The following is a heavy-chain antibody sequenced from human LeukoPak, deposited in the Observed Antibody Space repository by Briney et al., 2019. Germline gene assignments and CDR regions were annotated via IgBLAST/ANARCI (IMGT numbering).Heavy chain of an antibody. Sequence: GGSLRLSCAASGFTFSSYAMHWVRQAPGKGLEWVAVISYDGSNKYYADSVKGRFTISRDNSKNTLYLQMNSLRAEDTAVYYCTRTLQSVRDGYKSFDSWGQGTLVTVSS. D-gene: IGHD5-24*01. CDR1: GFTFSSYA. J-gene: IGHJ4*02. CDR2: ISYDGSNK. V-gene: IGHV3-30-3*01. CDR3: TRTLQSVRDGYKSFDS.